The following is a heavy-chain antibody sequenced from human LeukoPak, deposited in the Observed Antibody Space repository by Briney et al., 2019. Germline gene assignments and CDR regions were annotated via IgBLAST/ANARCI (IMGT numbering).Heavy chain of an antibody. CDR1: GFTFSSYS. D-gene: IGHD6-13*01. Sequence: GGSLRLFCAASGFTFSSYSMNWVRQAPGKGLEWVSSISSSSSYIYYADSVKGRFTISRDNAKNSLYLQMNSLRAEDTAVYYCARAPIAAAGTGYYYMDVWGQGTTVTVSS. J-gene: IGHJ6*03. CDR2: ISSSSSYI. CDR3: ARAPIAAAGTGYYYMDV. V-gene: IGHV3-21*01.